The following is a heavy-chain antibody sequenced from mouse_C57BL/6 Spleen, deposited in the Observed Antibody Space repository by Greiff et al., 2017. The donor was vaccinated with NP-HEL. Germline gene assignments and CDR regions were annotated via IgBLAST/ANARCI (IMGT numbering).Heavy chain of an antibody. CDR3: TTDYYGSSYDYAMDY. V-gene: IGHV14-1*01. CDR2: IDPEDGVT. J-gene: IGHJ4*01. Sequence: EVQLQQSGAELVRPGASVKLSCTASGFNIKDYYMHWVKQRPEQGLEWIGRIDPEDGVTEYAPKFQGKATMTADTSSTTAYLQLSILTSEDTAVYYCTTDYYGSSYDYAMDYWGQGTSVTVSS. CDR1: GFNIKDYY. D-gene: IGHD1-1*01.